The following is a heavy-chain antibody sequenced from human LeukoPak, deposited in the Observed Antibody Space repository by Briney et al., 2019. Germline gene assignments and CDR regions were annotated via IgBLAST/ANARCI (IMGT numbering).Heavy chain of an antibody. Sequence: SETLSLTCTVSGGSISSYYWTWIRQPPGKGLEWIGYIYYSGSTNYNPSLKSRVTISVDTSKNQFSLKLSSVTAADTAVYYCASLPPPAAKLDYWGQGTLVTVSS. J-gene: IGHJ4*02. CDR2: IYYSGST. V-gene: IGHV4-59*08. CDR1: GGSISSYY. CDR3: ASLPPPAAKLDY. D-gene: IGHD2-2*01.